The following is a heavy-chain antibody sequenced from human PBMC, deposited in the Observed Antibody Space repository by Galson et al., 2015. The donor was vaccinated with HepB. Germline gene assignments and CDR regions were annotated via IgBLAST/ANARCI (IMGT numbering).Heavy chain of an antibody. CDR2: INPNSGGT. Sequence: SVKVSCKASGYTFTGYYMHWVRQAPGQGLEWMGWINPNSGGTNYAQKFQGRVTMTRDTSISTAYMELSRLRSDDTAVYYCARELLGNYYDSSGSDFDYWGQGTLVTVSS. CDR3: ARELLGNYYDSSGSDFDY. J-gene: IGHJ4*02. D-gene: IGHD3-22*01. CDR1: GYTFTGYY. V-gene: IGHV1-2*02.